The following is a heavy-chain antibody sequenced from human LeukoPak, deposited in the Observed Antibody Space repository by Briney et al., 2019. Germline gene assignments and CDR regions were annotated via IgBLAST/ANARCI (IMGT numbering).Heavy chain of an antibody. Sequence: EASVKVSCKASGYTFTVYYIYCVRQAPGQGPEWRGWINPDSGGTKYAQKFQGRVTMTRDTSITTAYMELSTLISDDTAVYYCAGSFTSSWDRPPHYWGQGTLVTVSS. D-gene: IGHD6-13*01. J-gene: IGHJ4*02. CDR1: GYTFTVYY. CDR3: AGSFTSSWDRPPHY. CDR2: INPDSGGT. V-gene: IGHV1-2*02.